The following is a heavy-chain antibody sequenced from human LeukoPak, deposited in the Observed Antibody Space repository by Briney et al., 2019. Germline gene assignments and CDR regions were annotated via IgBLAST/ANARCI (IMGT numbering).Heavy chain of an antibody. D-gene: IGHD3-22*01. V-gene: IGHV4-39*07. J-gene: IGHJ5*02. Sequence: SETLSLTCTVSGGSISSSSYYWGRIRQPPGKGLEWIGSIYYSGSTYYNSSLKSRVTISVDTSKNQFSLKLSSVTAADTAVYYCARVVFDDSPGWFDPWGQGTLVTVSS. CDR1: GGSISSSSYY. CDR2: IYYSGST. CDR3: ARVVFDDSPGWFDP.